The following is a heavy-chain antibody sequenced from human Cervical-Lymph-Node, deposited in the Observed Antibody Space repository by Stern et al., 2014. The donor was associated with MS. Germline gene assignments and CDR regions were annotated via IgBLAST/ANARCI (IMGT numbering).Heavy chain of an antibody. D-gene: IGHD5-24*01. V-gene: IGHV3-11*01. CDR3: ARDPLRRDGYNFDY. J-gene: IGHJ4*02. CDR2: ITSSGGTT. Sequence: VQLVESGGGLVKPGGSLRLSCAASGFTFSDSFMNWIRQAPGKGLEWVAYITSSGGTTYYADSVKGRFTISRDNARNSLDLQMNSLRAEDTAVYYCARDPLRRDGYNFDYWGQGALVTVSS. CDR1: GFTFSDSF.